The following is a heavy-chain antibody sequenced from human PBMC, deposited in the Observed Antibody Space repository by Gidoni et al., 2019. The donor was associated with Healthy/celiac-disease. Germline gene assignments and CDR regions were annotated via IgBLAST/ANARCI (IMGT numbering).Heavy chain of an antibody. CDR2: ISWNSGSI. J-gene: IGHJ4*02. D-gene: IGHD3-22*01. CDR1: GFTFDDYA. V-gene: IGHV3-9*01. CDR3: AKAQTGYYDSSRFDY. Sequence: EVQLVESGGGLVQPGRSLRLSCAASGFTFDDYAMHWVRQAPGKGLEWVSGISWNSGSIGYADSVKGRFTISRDNAKNSLYLQMNSLRAEDTALYYCAKAQTGYYDSSRFDYWGQGTLVTVSS.